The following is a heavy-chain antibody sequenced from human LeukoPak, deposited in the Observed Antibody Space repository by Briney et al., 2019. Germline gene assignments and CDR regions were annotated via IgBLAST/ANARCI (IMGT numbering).Heavy chain of an antibody. CDR3: AKDKTYDDFWSGHDAFDI. Sequence: GGSLRLSCAASEFSVGSNYMTWVRQAPGKGLEWVSVISGSGDSTYYADSVKGRFTISRDISKNTLYLQMKSLRAGDTAVYYCAKDKTYDDFWSGHDAFDIWGQGTMVTVSS. CDR2: ISGSGDST. CDR1: EFSVGSNY. D-gene: IGHD3-3*01. V-gene: IGHV3-23*01. J-gene: IGHJ3*02.